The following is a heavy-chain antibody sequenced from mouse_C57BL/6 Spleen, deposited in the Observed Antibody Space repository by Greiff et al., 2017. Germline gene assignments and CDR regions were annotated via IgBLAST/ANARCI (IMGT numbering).Heavy chain of an antibody. CDR3: ARNPGRSWYVDG. J-gene: IGHJ1*03. V-gene: IGHV2-9-1*01. Sequence: VQGVESGPGLVAPSQCLSISCTVSGFSLTSYAISWVRQPPGKGLEWLGVIWTGGGTNYNSALISRLSISTVNTKSHVFLKMNSLHTDDTARYYCARNPGRSWYVDGWGTGTTVTVST. CDR2: IWTGGGT. D-gene: IGHD1-1*01. CDR1: GFSLTSYA.